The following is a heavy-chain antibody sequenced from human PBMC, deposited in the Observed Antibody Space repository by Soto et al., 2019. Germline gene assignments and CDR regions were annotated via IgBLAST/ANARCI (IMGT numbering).Heavy chain of an antibody. CDR1: GYSFTSYW. CDR2: IDPSDSYT. D-gene: IGHD2-15*01. Sequence: GESLKISCKGSGYSFTSYWISWVRQMPGKGLEWMGRIDPSDSYTNYSPTFQGHVTISADKSISTAYLRWSSLKASDTAMYYCARWGYCSGGSCYGFDPWGQGTLVTVS. J-gene: IGHJ5*02. CDR3: ARWGYCSGGSCYGFDP. V-gene: IGHV5-10-1*01.